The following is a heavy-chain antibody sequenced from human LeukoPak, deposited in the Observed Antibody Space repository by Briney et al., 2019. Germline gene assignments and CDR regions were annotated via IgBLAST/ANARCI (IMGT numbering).Heavy chain of an antibody. Sequence: PSETLSLTCAVSGGSISSNNWWSWARQPPGKGLEWIGEIYQSGNTNYNPSLKSRVTISVDKSNNQFSLRLNSVTAADTAVYYCARGVAAGGTFDYWGQGTLVTVSS. CDR1: GGSISSNNW. D-gene: IGHD6-13*01. CDR3: ARGVAAGGTFDY. CDR2: IYQSGNT. J-gene: IGHJ4*02. V-gene: IGHV4-4*02.